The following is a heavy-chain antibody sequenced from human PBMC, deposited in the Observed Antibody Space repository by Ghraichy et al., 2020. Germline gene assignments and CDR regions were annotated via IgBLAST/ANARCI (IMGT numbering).Heavy chain of an antibody. Sequence: GGSLRLSGIGRAHVLTPDTFSTLLCPLPQEKKKGANIKQDGSEKYYVDYVKGRFTISRDNAKNSLYLQMNSLRAEDTAVYYCVITGDYSDYWGHGILVTVS. CDR3: VITGDYSDY. V-gene: IGHV3-7*01. D-gene: IGHD5-24*01. CDR1: AHVLTPDT. J-gene: IGHJ4*01. CDR2: IKQDGSEK.